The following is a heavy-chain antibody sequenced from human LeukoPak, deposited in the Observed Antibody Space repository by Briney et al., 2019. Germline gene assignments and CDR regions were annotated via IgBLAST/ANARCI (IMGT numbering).Heavy chain of an antibody. J-gene: IGHJ6*02. Sequence: GGSLRLSCAASGFTFSSYAMTWVRQAPGKGLEWVSAIHNRGDSTYYPDSVKGRFTISRDDSKNTLYLQMNSLRAEDTAVYYCATQRGGLNVLLSYYYYYGMDVWGQGTTVTVSS. CDR3: ATQRGGLNVLLSYYYYYGMDV. CDR2: IHNRGDST. D-gene: IGHD3-10*01. V-gene: IGHV3-23*01. CDR1: GFTFSSYA.